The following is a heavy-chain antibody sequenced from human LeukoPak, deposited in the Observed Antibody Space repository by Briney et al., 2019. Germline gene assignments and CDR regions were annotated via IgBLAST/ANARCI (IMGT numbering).Heavy chain of an antibody. CDR1: GGTFSSYA. V-gene: IGHV1-69*04. D-gene: IGHD3-3*01. Sequence: ASVKVSCKASGGTFSSYAISWVRQAPGQGLEWMGRIIPILGIANYAQKFQGRVTITADKSTSTAYMELSSLRSEDTAVYYCARDGARFLEWLSKGNFDYWGQGTLVTVSS. CDR2: IIPILGIA. J-gene: IGHJ4*02. CDR3: ARDGARFLEWLSKGNFDY.